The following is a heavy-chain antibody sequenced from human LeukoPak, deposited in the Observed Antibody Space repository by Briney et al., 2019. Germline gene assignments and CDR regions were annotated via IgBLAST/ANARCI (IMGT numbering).Heavy chain of an antibody. V-gene: IGHV4-30-4*01. Sequence: SETPSVTCTVSGGSISSGDYYWSWIRQSPGKGLEWIGYIYYSGSTHYNPSLKSRVSISIDTSKNQFSLKLTSVTAADTAVYFCARGFSYWGQGTLVTVSS. CDR2: IYYSGST. CDR3: ARGFSY. J-gene: IGHJ4*02. CDR1: GGSISSGDYY.